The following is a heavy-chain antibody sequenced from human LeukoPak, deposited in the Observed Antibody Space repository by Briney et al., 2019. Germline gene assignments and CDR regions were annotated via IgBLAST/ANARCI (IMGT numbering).Heavy chain of an antibody. Sequence: PSETLSLTCAVSGGSISSGGYSWSWIRQPPGKGLEWIGYIYYSGSTYYNPSLKSRVTISVDTSKNQFSLKLSSVTAADTAVYYCARAVRVAVAGTQYFQHWGQGTLVTVSS. CDR1: GGSISSGGYS. V-gene: IGHV4-30-4*07. CDR3: ARAVRVAVAGTQYFQH. J-gene: IGHJ1*01. D-gene: IGHD6-19*01. CDR2: IYYSGST.